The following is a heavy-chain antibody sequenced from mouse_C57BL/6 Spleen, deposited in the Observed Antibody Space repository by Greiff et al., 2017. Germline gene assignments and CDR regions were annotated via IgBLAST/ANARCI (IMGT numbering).Heavy chain of an antibody. D-gene: IGHD3-2*02. Sequence: VQLQQSGAELARPGASVNLSCKASASTFPSFGLSWLKQRTGQGLEWIGEIYPRSGNTYNNEKFKGKATLPADKSSSTAYMELRSLTSEDSAVYFCAKRGSGYVYAMDYWGQGTSVTVSS. CDR2: IYPRSGNT. CDR3: AKRGSGYVYAMDY. V-gene: IGHV1-81*01. CDR1: ASTFPSFG. J-gene: IGHJ4*01.